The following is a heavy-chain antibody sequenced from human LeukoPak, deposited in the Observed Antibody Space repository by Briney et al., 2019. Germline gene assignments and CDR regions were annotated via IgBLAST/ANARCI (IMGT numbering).Heavy chain of an antibody. D-gene: IGHD3-22*01. CDR3: ARVTYYYDSSGYYPVMDY. J-gene: IGHJ4*02. CDR2: IYYSGST. Sequence: SETLSLTCTVSGGSISSYYWSWIRQPPGKGLEWIGYIYYSGSTNYNPSLKSRVTISVDTSKNQFSLKLSSVTAADTAVHYCARVTYYYDSSGYYPVMDYWGQGTLVTVSS. V-gene: IGHV4-59*01. CDR1: GGSISSYY.